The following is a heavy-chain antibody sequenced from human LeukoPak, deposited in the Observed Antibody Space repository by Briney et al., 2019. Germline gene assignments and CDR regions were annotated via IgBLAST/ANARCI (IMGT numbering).Heavy chain of an antibody. Sequence: PSETLSLTCAVSGYSISSGYYWGWIRQPPGKGLEWIGSIYHSGSTYYNPSLKSRVTISVDTSKNQFSLKLSSVTAADTAVYYCARGDYGILTGYYFWGQGTLVTVSS. D-gene: IGHD3-9*01. J-gene: IGHJ4*02. V-gene: IGHV4-38-2*01. CDR2: IYHSGST. CDR1: GYSISSGYY. CDR3: ARGDYGILTGYYF.